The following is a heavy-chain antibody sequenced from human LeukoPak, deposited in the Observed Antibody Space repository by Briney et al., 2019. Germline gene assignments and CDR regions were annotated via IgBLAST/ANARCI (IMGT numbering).Heavy chain of an antibody. CDR2: INSDGSST. CDR1: GFTFSSYW. CDR3: ARSYSGSYYDFDY. Sequence: GGSLRLSCAASGFTFSSYWMHWVRHAPWKGLVWVSHINSDGSSTNYADSVKGRFTISRDNARDTLYLQMNSLKAEDTAVYYCARSYSGSYYDFDYWGQGTLVTVSS. V-gene: IGHV3-74*01. D-gene: IGHD1-26*01. J-gene: IGHJ4*02.